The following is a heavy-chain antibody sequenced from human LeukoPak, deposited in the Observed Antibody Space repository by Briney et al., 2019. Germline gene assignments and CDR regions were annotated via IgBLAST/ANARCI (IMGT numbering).Heavy chain of an antibody. J-gene: IGHJ3*02. D-gene: IGHD1-1*01. V-gene: IGHV3-23*01. CDR1: GFTFSSYA. CDR2: ISGSGGST. CDR3: TKHRTTGTYHDAFDI. Sequence: GGSLRLSCAASGFTFSSYAMSWVRQAPGKGLEWVSAISGSGGSTYYADSVKGRFTISRDNSKNTLYLQTNSLSAEDTAVYYCTKHRTTGTYHDAFDIWGQGTMVTVSS.